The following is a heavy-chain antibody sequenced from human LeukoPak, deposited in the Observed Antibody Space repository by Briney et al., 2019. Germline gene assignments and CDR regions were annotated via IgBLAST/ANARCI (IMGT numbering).Heavy chain of an antibody. V-gene: IGHV3-30-3*01. CDR3: ARGFRITMIVVVITGFDY. CDR2: ISYDGSNK. CDR1: GFTFSSYA. J-gene: IGHJ4*02. Sequence: PGGSLRLSCADSGFTFSSYAMHWVRQAPGKGLEWVAVISYDGSNKYYADSVKGGFTISRDNSKNTLYLQMNSLRAEDTAVYYCARGFRITMIVVVITGFDYWGQGTLVTVSS. D-gene: IGHD3-22*01.